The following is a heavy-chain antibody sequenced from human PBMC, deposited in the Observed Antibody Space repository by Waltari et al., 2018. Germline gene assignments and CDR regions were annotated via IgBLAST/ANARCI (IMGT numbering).Heavy chain of an antibody. J-gene: IGHJ5*02. Sequence: QVQLVQSGAEVKKPGSSVKVSCKASGGTFSSYAISWVRQAPGQRLEWRGGIIPIFGTANYAQKFEGRVTVTADESTSTAYMELSSLRSEDTAVYYCAKPARTIFGVVIGGWFDPWGQGTLVTVSS. V-gene: IGHV1-69*01. CDR1: GGTFSSYA. D-gene: IGHD3-3*01. CDR2: IIPIFGTA. CDR3: AKPARTIFGVVIGGWFDP.